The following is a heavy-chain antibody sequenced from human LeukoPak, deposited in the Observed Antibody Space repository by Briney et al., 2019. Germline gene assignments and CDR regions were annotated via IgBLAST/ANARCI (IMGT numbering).Heavy chain of an antibody. D-gene: IGHD1-26*01. CDR3: ARGSIVGPPGYDAFDI. CDR1: GFTFSSYS. CDR2: ISSSSSYI. Sequence: PGGSLRLSCAASGFTFSSYSMNWVRQAPGKGLEWVSSISSSSSYIYYADSVKGRFTISRDNAKNSLYLQMNSLRAEDTAVYYCARGSIVGPPGYDAFDIWGQGTMVTVSS. J-gene: IGHJ3*02. V-gene: IGHV3-21*01.